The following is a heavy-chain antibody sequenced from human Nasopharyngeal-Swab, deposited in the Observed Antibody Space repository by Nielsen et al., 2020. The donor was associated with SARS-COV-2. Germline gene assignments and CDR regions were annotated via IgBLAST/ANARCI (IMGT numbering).Heavy chain of an antibody. Sequence: SCAASGFTFSSYSMNWVRQAPGKGLEWVSSISSSSSYIFYADSVKGRFTISRDNAKKSLYLQMNSLRAEDTAVYYCARSPGSITMVRGVIMTGWFDPWGQGTLVTVSS. CDR2: ISSSSSYI. CDR1: GFTFSSYS. CDR3: ARSPGSITMVRGVIMTGWFDP. V-gene: IGHV3-21*01. D-gene: IGHD3-10*01. J-gene: IGHJ5*02.